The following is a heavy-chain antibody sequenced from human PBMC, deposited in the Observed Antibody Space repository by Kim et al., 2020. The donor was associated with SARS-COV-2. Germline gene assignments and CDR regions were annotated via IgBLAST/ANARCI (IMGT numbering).Heavy chain of an antibody. CDR3: AKGRITMIVEDI. Sequence: YADSVKGRFTISRDNSKNSLYLQMNSLGTEDTALYYCAKGRITMIVEDIWGQGTMVTVSS. V-gene: IGHV3-43*01. D-gene: IGHD3-22*01. J-gene: IGHJ3*02.